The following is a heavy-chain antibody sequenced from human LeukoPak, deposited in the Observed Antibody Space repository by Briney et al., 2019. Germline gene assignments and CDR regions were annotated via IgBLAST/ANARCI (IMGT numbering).Heavy chain of an antibody. CDR2: ISWNSGSI. J-gene: IGHJ4*02. V-gene: IGHV3-9*03. D-gene: IGHD6-19*01. CDR1: GFTFDDYA. Sequence: GRSLRLSCAASGFTFDDYAMHWVRQAPGKGLEWVSGISWNSGSIGYADSVKGRFTISRDNAKNSLYLQMNSLRAEDMALYYCAKSRSLRGMAVAGNLNYFDFWGQGTLVTVSS. CDR3: AKSRSLRGMAVAGNLNYFDF.